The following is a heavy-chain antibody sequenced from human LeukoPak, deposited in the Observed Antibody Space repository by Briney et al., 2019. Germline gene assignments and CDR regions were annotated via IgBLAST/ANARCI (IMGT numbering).Heavy chain of an antibody. CDR1: GGTFSSYA. V-gene: IGHV1-69*13. J-gene: IGHJ4*02. CDR3: ARGGGLLWFGELPYFDY. D-gene: IGHD3-10*01. Sequence: GASVKVSCKASGGTFSSYAISWVRQAPGQGLEWMGGIIPIFGTANYAQKFQGRVTITADESTSTAYMELSSLRSEDTAVYYCARGGGLLWFGELPYFDYWGQGTLVTVSS. CDR2: IIPIFGTA.